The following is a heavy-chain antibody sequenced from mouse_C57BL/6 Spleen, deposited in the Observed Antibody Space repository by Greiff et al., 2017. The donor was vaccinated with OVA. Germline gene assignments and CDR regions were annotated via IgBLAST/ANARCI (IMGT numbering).Heavy chain of an antibody. CDR2: ISSGGDYI. CDR3: TREGHYYGSSYGYFDV. J-gene: IGHJ1*03. Sequence: EVNLVESGEGLVKPGGSLKLSCAASGFTFSSYAMSWVRQTPEKRLEWVAYISSGGDYIYYADTVKGRFTISRDNARNTLYLQMSSLKSEDTAMYYCTREGHYYGSSYGYFDVWGTGTTVTVSS. CDR1: GFTFSSYA. V-gene: IGHV5-9-1*02. D-gene: IGHD1-1*01.